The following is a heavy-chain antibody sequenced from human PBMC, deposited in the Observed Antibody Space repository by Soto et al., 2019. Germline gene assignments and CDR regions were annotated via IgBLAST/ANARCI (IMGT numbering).Heavy chain of an antibody. Sequence: PGGSLRLSCAASGFTFSSYAMSWVRQAPGKGLEWVSAISGSGGSTYYADSVKGRFTISRDNSKNTLYLQMNSLRAEDTAVYYCAKDQFWSGAPRDYYYYMDVWGKGTTVTVSS. CDR1: GFTFSSYA. CDR3: AKDQFWSGAPRDYYYYMDV. J-gene: IGHJ6*03. CDR2: ISGSGGST. V-gene: IGHV3-23*01. D-gene: IGHD3-3*01.